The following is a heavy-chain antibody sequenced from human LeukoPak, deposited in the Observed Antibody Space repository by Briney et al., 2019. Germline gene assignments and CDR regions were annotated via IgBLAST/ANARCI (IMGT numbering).Heavy chain of an antibody. Sequence: SETLSLTCTVSGGSISSSSYYWGWIRQPPGKGLEWIGSIYYSGSTYYNPSLKSRVTISVDTSKNQFSLKLSSVTAADTAVYYCARSHWFDPWGQGALVTVSS. CDR3: ARSHWFDP. V-gene: IGHV4-39*07. J-gene: IGHJ5*02. CDR2: IYYSGST. CDR1: GGSISSSSYY.